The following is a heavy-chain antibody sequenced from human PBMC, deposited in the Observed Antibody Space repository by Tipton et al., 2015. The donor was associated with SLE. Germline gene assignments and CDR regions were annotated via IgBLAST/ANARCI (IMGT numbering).Heavy chain of an antibody. CDR3: ARESDYSGQDAFDI. V-gene: IGHV4-39*07. J-gene: IGHJ3*02. Sequence: TLSLTCIVSGDSISSSSYYWGWIRQPPGKGLEWIGSVYDSGTTYYNPSLKSRVTMSVDTSKNQFSLKLSSVTAADTAVYYCARESDYSGQDAFDIWGQGTMVTVSS. D-gene: IGHD1-26*01. CDR2: VYDSGTT. CDR1: GDSISSSSYY.